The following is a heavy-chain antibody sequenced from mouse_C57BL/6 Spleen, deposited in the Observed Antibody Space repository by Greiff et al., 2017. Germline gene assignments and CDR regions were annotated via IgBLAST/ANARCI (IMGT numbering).Heavy chain of an antibody. CDR3: ARPKDYYAMDD. CDR2: ISSGSSTI. CDR1: GFTFSDYG. Sequence: EVHLVESGGGLVKPGGSLKLSCAASGFTFSDYGLHWVRQAPETGLEWVAYISSGSSTIYYADTVKGRFTISRDNAKNNLFLQMTSLRSEDTAMYYCARPKDYYAMDDGGQGTSVTVSS. V-gene: IGHV5-17*01. J-gene: IGHJ4*01.